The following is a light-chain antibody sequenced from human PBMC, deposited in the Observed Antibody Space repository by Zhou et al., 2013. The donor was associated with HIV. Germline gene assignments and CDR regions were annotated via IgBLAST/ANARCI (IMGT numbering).Light chain of an antibody. J-gene: IGKJ3*01. CDR3: QHYYSYPFT. CDR2: DAS. V-gene: IGKV3-20*01. Sequence: EIVLTQSPGTLSLSPGERATLSCRASQSVHSNFLAWYQQKPGQSPRLLMYDASSRATGIPDRFSGSGSGTDFTLTIGRLEPEDFATYYCQHYYSYPFTFGPGTKVDIK. CDR1: QSVHSNF.